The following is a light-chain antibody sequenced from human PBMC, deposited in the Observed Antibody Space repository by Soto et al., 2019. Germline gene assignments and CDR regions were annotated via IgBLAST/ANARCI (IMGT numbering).Light chain of an antibody. Sequence: QSVLTQPASVSGSPGQSITISCTGTSSDVGSYNLVSWYQQHPGKAPKLMISEVTKRPSGVSNRFSGSKSGNTASLTISGLQAEDESDYYCCSYAGSNTWVFGAGTKLTVL. CDR1: SSDVGSYNL. CDR3: CSYAGSNTWV. V-gene: IGLV2-23*02. J-gene: IGLJ3*02. CDR2: EVT.